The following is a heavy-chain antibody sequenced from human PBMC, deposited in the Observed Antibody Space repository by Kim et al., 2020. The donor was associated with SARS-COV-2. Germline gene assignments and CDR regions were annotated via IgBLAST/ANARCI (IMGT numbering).Heavy chain of an antibody. D-gene: IGHD3-10*01. Sequence: SETLSLTCAVSGGSISSSNWWSWVRQPPGKGLEWIGEIYHSGSTNYNPSLKSRVTISVDKSKNQFSLKLSSVTAADTAVYYCARGFRGVIPGCWFDPWGQGTLVTVSS. CDR3: ARGFRGVIPGCWFDP. CDR2: IYHSGST. CDR1: GGSISSSNW. V-gene: IGHV4-4*02. J-gene: IGHJ5*02.